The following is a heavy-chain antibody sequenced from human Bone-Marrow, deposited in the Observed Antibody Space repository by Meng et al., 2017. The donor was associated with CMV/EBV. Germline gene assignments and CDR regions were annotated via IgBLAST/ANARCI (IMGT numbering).Heavy chain of an antibody. CDR1: GYFFTNYW. V-gene: IGHV5-10-1*01. CDR3: AILRDNWFDP. J-gene: IGHJ5*02. Sequence: ISCKGSGYFFTNYWISWVRQMPGKGLEWMGRIDPSDSYTNYSPSFQGHVTVSADKSISTAYLQWSSLKASDTAIYHCAILRDNWFDPWGQGTLVTVSS. CDR2: IDPSDSYT. D-gene: IGHD3-16*01.